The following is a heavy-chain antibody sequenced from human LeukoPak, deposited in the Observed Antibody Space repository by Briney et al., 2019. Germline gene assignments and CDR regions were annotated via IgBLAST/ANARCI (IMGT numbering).Heavy chain of an antibody. J-gene: IGHJ4*02. CDR1: GFTVSSNS. CDR2: IYSGGST. Sequence: GGSLRLSCTVSGFTVSSNSMSWVRQAPGKGLEWVSFIYSGGSTQYSDSVKGRFTISRDNSKNTLYLQMNSLRAEDTAVYYCARDGTWADWGQGTLVTVSS. V-gene: IGHV3-53*05. D-gene: IGHD3-16*01. CDR3: ARDGTWAD.